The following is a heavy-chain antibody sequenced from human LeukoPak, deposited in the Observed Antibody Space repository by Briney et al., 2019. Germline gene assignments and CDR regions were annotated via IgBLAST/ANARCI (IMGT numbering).Heavy chain of an antibody. J-gene: IGHJ3*02. D-gene: IGHD3-22*01. CDR2: IYYSGST. CDR3: ARGVSYDSSPHAFDI. CDR1: GGSISSGDYY. Sequence: SETLSLTCTVSGGSISSGDYYWSWIRQPPGKGLEWIGYIYYSGSTYYNPSLKSRVTISVDTSKNQFPLKLSSVTAADTAVYYCARGVSYDSSPHAFDIWGQGTMVTVSS. V-gene: IGHV4-30-4*01.